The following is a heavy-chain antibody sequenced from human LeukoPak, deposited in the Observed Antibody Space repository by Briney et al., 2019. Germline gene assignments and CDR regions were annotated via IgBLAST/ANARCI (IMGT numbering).Heavy chain of an antibody. V-gene: IGHV3-9*01. CDR1: GFTFDEYA. CDR2: INWKGNSV. CDR3: ARDRKQDTSMDYFYHYAMAV. Sequence: GRSLRLSCAASGFTFDEYAVYWVRQAPGKGLERVSSINWKGNSVGYADSVRGRFTISRDNAKNSLHLQMNSLRVEDTALYYCARDRKQDTSMDYFYHYAMAVWGQGTTVIVSS. J-gene: IGHJ6*02. D-gene: IGHD5-18*01.